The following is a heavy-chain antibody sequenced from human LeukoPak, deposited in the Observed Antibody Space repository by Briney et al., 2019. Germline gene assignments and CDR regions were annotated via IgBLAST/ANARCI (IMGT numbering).Heavy chain of an antibody. CDR2: ISGSGGST. J-gene: IGHJ6*03. CDR1: GFTFSSYG. Sequence: PGGSLRLSCAASGFTFSSYGMSWVRQAPGKGLEWVSAISGSGGSTYYADSVKGRFTISRDNSKNTLSLQMNSLRPDDTAVYYCTRAGGLVRGVHYYYYMDVWGKGTTVTISS. V-gene: IGHV3-23*01. D-gene: IGHD3-10*01. CDR3: TRAGGLVRGVHYYYYMDV.